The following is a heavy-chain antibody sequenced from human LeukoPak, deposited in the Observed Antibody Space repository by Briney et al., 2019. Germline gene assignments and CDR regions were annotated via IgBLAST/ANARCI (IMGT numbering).Heavy chain of an antibody. CDR3: ARGVSFRMVGTATDFDY. J-gene: IGHJ4*02. CDR1: GFTFSSFT. CDR2: IISSTNYM. D-gene: IGHD2-21*02. Sequence: GGSLRLSCAASGFTFSSFTMNWVRQAPGRGLEWVSSIISSTNYMHYADSVKGRFTISRDNAKNSLYLQMNSLRAEDTAVYYCARGVSFRMVGTATDFDYWGREPWSPSPQ. V-gene: IGHV3-21*01.